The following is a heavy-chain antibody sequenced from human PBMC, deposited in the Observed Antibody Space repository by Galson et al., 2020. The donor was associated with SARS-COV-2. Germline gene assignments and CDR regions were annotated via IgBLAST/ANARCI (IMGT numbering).Heavy chain of an antibody. CDR1: GYTFTSYY. V-gene: IGHV1-46*01. CDR2: INPSGGST. Sequence: ASVKVSCKASGYTFTSYYMHWVRQAPGQGLEWMGIINPSGGSTSYAQKFQDRVTMTRDTSTSTVYMELSSLRSEDTAVYYCARDRGGGEAIFGLARVHNWFDPGGQGTLVTVSS. CDR3: ARDRGGGEAIFGLARVHNWFDP. D-gene: IGHD3-3*01. J-gene: IGHJ5*02.